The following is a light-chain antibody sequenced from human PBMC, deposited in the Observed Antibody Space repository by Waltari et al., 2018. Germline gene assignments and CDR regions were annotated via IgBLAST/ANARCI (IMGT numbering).Light chain of an antibody. Sequence: DIQMTQSPSSLSASVGDRVTINCRASQSISGSLNLYQQKPWKAPKLLIYAASTLQSGVPSRFSGSGSGTDFTLTINRLQPEDFATYFCQQSYNDPLTFGGGTKMEIK. CDR1: QSISGS. V-gene: IGKV1-39*01. CDR2: AAS. J-gene: IGKJ4*01. CDR3: QQSYNDPLT.